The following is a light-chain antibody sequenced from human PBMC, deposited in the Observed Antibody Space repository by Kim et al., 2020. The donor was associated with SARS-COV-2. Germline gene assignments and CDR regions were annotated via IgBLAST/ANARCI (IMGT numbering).Light chain of an antibody. CDR2: RNN. Sequence: QPVLTQPPSASGTPGQRVTISCSGSSSNIGSNYVYWYQQVPGTAPKLLIYRNNQRPSGVPDRFSGSKSGTSASLAISGLRSEDEADCYCVAWDDSLSGYVFGTGTKVTVL. CDR1: SSNIGSNY. V-gene: IGLV1-47*01. J-gene: IGLJ1*01. CDR3: VAWDDSLSGYV.